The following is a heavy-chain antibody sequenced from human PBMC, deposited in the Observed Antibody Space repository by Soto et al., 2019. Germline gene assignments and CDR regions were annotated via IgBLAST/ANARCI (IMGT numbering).Heavy chain of an antibody. Sequence: EVQLVESGGGLVQPGGSLRLACAASGFTVSSNYMSWVRQAPGKGLEWGSVIYSGGSTYYADSVRGRFTISRHNSKNTLYVQMNSPRAEDTAVYYCACGYYVDCWGQGTLVTVSS. CDR1: GFTVSSNY. V-gene: IGHV3-53*04. J-gene: IGHJ4*02. D-gene: IGHD1-26*01. CDR2: IYSGGST. CDR3: ACGYYVDC.